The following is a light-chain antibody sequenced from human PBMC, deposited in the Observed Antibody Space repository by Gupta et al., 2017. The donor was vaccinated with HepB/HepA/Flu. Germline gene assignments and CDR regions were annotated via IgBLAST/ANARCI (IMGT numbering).Light chain of an antibody. CDR2: WAS. Sequence: DIVMTQSPDSLTVSLGARAPINCKSSQNLLYSSNSKNYLSWYQQKAGQPPKLLIYWASTRESGVPDRFSGSGSGTDFTLTISSLQAEDVAVYYCQQSYSTPLTFGRGTKVEIK. J-gene: IGKJ1*01. CDR3: QQSYSTPLT. CDR1: QNLLYSSNSKNY. V-gene: IGKV4-1*01.